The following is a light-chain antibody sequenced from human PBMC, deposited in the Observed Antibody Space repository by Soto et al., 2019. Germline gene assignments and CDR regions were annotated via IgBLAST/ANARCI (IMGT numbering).Light chain of an antibody. V-gene: IGKV1-5*03. J-gene: IGKJ4*01. CDR3: QQYNSYPLT. Sequence: DSQMTQSPSTLSASVGDRITITCRASPGISTWLAWYQQKPGKAPKLLIYKASTLESGVPSRFSGSGSGTEFTLTISSLQPDDFATYYCQQYNSYPLTFGGGTKVEIK. CDR2: KAS. CDR1: PGISTW.